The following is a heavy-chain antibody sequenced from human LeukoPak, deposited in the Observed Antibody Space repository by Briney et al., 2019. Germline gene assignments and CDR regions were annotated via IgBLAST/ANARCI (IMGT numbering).Heavy chain of an antibody. CDR3: AKDRPNYDFWSGYLTAFDY. V-gene: IGHV3-23*01. Sequence: GGSLRLSCAASGFTFSSYAMSWVRQAPGKGLEWVSAISGSGGSTYYADSVKGRFTISRDNSKNTLYLQMNSLRAEDTAVYYCAKDRPNYDFWSGYLTAFDYWGQGTLVTVSS. J-gene: IGHJ4*02. CDR1: GFTFSSYA. D-gene: IGHD3-3*01. CDR2: ISGSGGST.